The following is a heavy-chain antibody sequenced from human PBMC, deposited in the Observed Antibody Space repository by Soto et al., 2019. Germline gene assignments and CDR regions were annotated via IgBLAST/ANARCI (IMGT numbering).Heavy chain of an antibody. D-gene: IGHD2-8*02. J-gene: IGHJ4*02. V-gene: IGHV4-34*01. CDR3: ARDKITGLCDY. Sequence: QVQLQQSGAGLLKSSETLSLTCAVYGGAFSGYYWTWIRQPPGTGLEWIGEINHSGSTNYNPSLKSRVTISVDTSTNPFSLKLTSVPAADTAVYYCARDKITGLCDYWGQGALVNVSS. CDR1: GGAFSGYY. CDR2: INHSGST.